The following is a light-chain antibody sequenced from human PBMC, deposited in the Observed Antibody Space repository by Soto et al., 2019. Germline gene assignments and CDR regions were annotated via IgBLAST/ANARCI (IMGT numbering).Light chain of an antibody. J-gene: IGKJ2*01. CDR1: ESVRNNS. Sequence: LILTQSPGTLSLSPGERATLSGRASESVRNNSLAWYQQHPGQAPRLLIFGASSRATGIPDRFTGTGSGADFSLTISRLEPDDSAVYFCHHYGYGADTFGQGTKLEIK. V-gene: IGKV3-20*01. CDR2: GAS. CDR3: HHYGYGADT.